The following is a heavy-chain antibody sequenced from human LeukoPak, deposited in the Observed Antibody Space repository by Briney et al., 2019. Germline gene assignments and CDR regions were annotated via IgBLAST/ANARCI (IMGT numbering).Heavy chain of an antibody. Sequence: PSETLSLTCTVSGGSVSSGSYYWSWIRQPPGKGLEWIGYIYYSGSTNYNPSLKSRVTISVDTTKNQFSLKLSSVTAADTAVYYCARDWEVVTAIGHAFDIWGQGTMVTGSS. CDR1: GGSVSSGSYY. V-gene: IGHV4-61*01. CDR3: ARDWEVVTAIGHAFDI. D-gene: IGHD2-21*02. CDR2: IYYSGST. J-gene: IGHJ3*02.